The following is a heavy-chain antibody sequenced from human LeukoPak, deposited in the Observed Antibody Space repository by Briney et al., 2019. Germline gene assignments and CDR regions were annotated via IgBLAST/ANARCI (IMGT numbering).Heavy chain of an antibody. D-gene: IGHD3-22*01. Sequence: GASVKVSCKASGGTFSSYAISWVRQAPGQGLEWMGGIIPIFGTANYAQKFQGRVTITTDESTNTAYMELSSLRSEDTAVYYCASTAGYDSSGYLYYWGQGTLVTVSS. CDR2: IIPIFGTA. V-gene: IGHV1-69*05. J-gene: IGHJ4*02. CDR1: GGTFSSYA. CDR3: ASTAGYDSSGYLYY.